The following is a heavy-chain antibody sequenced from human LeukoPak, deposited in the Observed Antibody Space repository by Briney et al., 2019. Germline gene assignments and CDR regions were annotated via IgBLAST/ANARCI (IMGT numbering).Heavy chain of an antibody. V-gene: IGHV3-23*01. CDR3: AKAGDAWGYNSPLGGRFDY. D-gene: IGHD5-24*01. CDR2: ISGSGGST. J-gene: IGHJ4*02. Sequence: GGSLRLSCAASGFTFSSHAMSWVRQAPGKGLEWVSVISGSGGSTYNADSVKGRFTNSRDNSKNTLYLQMNSLRAEDTAVYYCAKAGDAWGYNSPLGGRFDYWGQGTLVTVSS. CDR1: GFTFSSHA.